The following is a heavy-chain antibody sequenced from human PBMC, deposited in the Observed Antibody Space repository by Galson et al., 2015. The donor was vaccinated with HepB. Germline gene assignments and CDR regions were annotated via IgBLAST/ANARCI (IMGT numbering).Heavy chain of an antibody. J-gene: IGHJ4*02. CDR2: IYWKDDK. V-gene: IGHV2-5*01. D-gene: IGHD3-3*01. CDR3: AHTSHDFWSGYYYFDY. Sequence: PALVKPTQTLTLTCTFSGFSLTTNGVGVGWLRQPPGKALECLALIYWKDDKRNSPSLRNRLTITKDTSKNQVVLTMTDMDPVDTASYYCAHTSHDFWSGYYYFDYWGQGTLVTVSS. CDR1: GFSLTTNGVG.